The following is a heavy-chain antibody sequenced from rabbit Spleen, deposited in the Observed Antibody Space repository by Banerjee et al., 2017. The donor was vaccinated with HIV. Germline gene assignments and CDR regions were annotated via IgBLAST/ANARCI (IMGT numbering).Heavy chain of an antibody. CDR3: ARDTSISFSSYGMDL. J-gene: IGHJ6*01. CDR2: IDTGSSGFT. Sequence: QSLQEYGGDLVKPGASLTLPCIASGVSFSGDSYMCWVRQAPGKGLEWIACIDTGSSGFTYFATWAKGRFTCSKTSSTTVTLQMTRLTAADTATYFCARDTSISFSSYGMDLWGPGTLVTVS. CDR1: GVSFSGDSY. V-gene: IGHV1S40*01. D-gene: IGHD1-1*01.